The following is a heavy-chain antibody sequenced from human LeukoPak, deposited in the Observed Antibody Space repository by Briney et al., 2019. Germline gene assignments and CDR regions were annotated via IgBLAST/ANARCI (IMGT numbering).Heavy chain of an antibody. D-gene: IGHD6-13*01. V-gene: IGHV3-30*18. J-gene: IGHJ4*02. CDR1: GFTFSTSG. CDR2: ISYDGSTK. Sequence: PGGSLSLSCAASGFTFSTSGMHWVRQAPGKGLEWVAVISYDGSTKYYADSVKGRFIISRDNSKNTLYLQMNSLRAEDTAVYYCTKDLQAAAAPSGYWGQGTLVTVSS. CDR3: TKDLQAAAAPSGY.